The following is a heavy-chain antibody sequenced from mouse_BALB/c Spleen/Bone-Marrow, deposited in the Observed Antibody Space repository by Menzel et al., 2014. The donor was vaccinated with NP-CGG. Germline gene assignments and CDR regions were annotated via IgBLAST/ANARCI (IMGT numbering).Heavy chain of an antibody. J-gene: IGHJ2*01. Sequence: VQLQQSGGDLVKPGGSLKLSCAASGFTFSSYGTSWVRQTPDKRLEWVATISSGGSYTYYPDSVKGRFTISRDNAKXTLYLQMSSLKSEDTAMYYCARQTYYDYDGYFDYWGQGTTLTVSS. D-gene: IGHD2-4*01. CDR2: ISSGGSYT. CDR3: ARQTYYDYDGYFDY. CDR1: GFTFSSYG. V-gene: IGHV5-6*01.